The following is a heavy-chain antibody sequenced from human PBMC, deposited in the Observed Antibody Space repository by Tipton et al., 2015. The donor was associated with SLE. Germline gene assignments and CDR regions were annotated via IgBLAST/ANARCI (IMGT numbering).Heavy chain of an antibody. CDR1: GGSISSYY. J-gene: IGHJ3*02. V-gene: IGHV4-59*01. CDR2: IYYSGST. D-gene: IGHD3-10*01. Sequence: TLSLTCTVSGGSISSYYWSWIRQPPGKGLEWIGYIYYSGSTNYNPSLKSRVTILVDTSKNQFSLNLSSVTAADTAVYYCARVYYPQGAFDIWGQGTMVTVSS. CDR3: ARVYYPQGAFDI.